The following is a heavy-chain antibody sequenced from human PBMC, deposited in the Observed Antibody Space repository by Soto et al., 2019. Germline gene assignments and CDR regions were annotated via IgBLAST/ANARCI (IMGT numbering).Heavy chain of an antibody. CDR1: GGTFSSYA. J-gene: IGHJ6*02. V-gene: IGHV1-69*01. CDR3: ARLRYSGSSYDYYGMDV. Sequence: QVQLVQSGAEVKKPGSSVKVSCKASGGTFSSYAISWVRQAPGQGLEWMGGIIPIFGTANYAQKFQGRVTITADESTSTAYMELSSLRSEDTAVYYCARLRYSGSSYDYYGMDVWGQGTTVTVSS. D-gene: IGHD1-26*01. CDR2: IIPIFGTA.